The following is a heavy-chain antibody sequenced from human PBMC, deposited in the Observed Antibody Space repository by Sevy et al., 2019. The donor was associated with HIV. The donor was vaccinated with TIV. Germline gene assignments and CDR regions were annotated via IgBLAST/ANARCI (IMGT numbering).Heavy chain of an antibody. CDR3: ARERGSNILTLGLDF. D-gene: IGHD3-9*01. CDR1: GDSFSSDTYF. CDR2: IHASGST. J-gene: IGHJ4*03. V-gene: IGHV4-61*02. Sequence: SETLSLTCTVSGDSFSSDTYFWNWIRQPAGKGLEWIGRIHASGSTIYNPSLKSRVTMSVDKSKSQFSLRLSSVTAADTAVYFCARERGSNILTLGLDFWGHGSLVTLSS.